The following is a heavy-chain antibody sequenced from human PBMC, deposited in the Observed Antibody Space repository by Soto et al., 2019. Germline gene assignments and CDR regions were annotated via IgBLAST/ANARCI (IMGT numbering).Heavy chain of an antibody. V-gene: IGHV1-69*13. CDR3: ARDSGAKLSSS. J-gene: IGHJ4*02. CDR2: IVPIYRTA. D-gene: IGHD6-13*01. CDR1: GGTFSSYR. Sequence: ASVKVSCKASGGTFSSYRINWVRQAPGQGLEWVGGIVPIYRTADYAQKFQGRVTITADESARTAYLEVRSLKSQDTAVYYCARDSGAKLSSSWGQGTLVTVST.